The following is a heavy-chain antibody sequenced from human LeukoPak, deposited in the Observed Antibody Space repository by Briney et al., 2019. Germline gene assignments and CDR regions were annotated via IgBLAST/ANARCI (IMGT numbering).Heavy chain of an antibody. J-gene: IGHJ4*02. CDR1: GYTFTSYD. D-gene: IGHD6-19*01. CDR3: ARASPPPYSSGWYEEVYFDY. V-gene: IGHV1-46*01. CDR2: INPSGGST. Sequence: GASVKVSCKASGYTFTSYDINWVRQAPGQGLEWMGIINPSGGSTSYAQKFQGRVTMTRDTSTSTVYMELSSLRSEDTAVYYCARASPPPYSSGWYEEVYFDYWGQGTLVTVSS.